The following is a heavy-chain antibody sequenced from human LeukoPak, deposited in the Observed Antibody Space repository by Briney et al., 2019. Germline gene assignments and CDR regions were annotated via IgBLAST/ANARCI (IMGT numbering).Heavy chain of an antibody. D-gene: IGHD4-17*01. CDR1: GFTFSNYW. CDR2: IYYSGST. V-gene: IGHV4-39*01. CDR3: ARQWMTTVTRASVTDNWFDP. J-gene: IGHJ5*02. Sequence: GSLRLSCAASGFTFSNYWMHWVRQAPGKELEWIGSIYYSGSTYYNPSLKSRVTISVDTSKNQFSLKLSSVTAADTAVYYCARQWMTTVTRASVTDNWFDPWGQGTLVTVSS.